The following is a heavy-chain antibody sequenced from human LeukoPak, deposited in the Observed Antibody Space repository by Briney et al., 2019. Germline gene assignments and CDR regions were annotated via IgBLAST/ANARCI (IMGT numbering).Heavy chain of an antibody. CDR2: ISSSSSYI. J-gene: IGHJ4*02. Sequence: GGSLRLSCAASGFTFSSYTMNWVRQAPGKGLEWVSSISSSSSYIYYADSVKGRFTISRDNAKNSLYLRMNSLRAEDTAVYYCARDRVNNNWFFVGDYWGQGTLVTVSS. CDR3: ARDRVNNNWFFVGDY. D-gene: IGHD1-1*01. V-gene: IGHV3-21*01. CDR1: GFTFSSYT.